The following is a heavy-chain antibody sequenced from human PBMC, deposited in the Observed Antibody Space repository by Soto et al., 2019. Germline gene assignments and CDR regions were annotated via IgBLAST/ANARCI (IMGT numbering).Heavy chain of an antibody. Sequence: SVKVSCKASGGTFSSSGLSWVRQAPGRGLEWMGGIVPLFETTKYAQNFQGRVTITADESTSTAYMELSSLKASDTAMYYCARRRYSSGSPFDYWGQGTQVTVSS. CDR2: IVPLFETT. D-gene: IGHD3-22*01. J-gene: IGHJ4*02. CDR1: GGTFSSSG. V-gene: IGHV1-69*13. CDR3: ARRRYSSGSPFDY.